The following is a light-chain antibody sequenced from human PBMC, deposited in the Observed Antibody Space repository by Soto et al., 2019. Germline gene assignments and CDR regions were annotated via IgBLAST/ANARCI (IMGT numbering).Light chain of an antibody. J-gene: IGKJ1*01. Sequence: EIVLTQSAGTLSLSPGERATLSCRASQSVSSSYLGWYQQKPGQAPRLLIYGTSSRATDVPDRFSGSGSGADFTLTISRLEPEDFAVYYCQHYGSSSTWTFGQGTKV. CDR1: QSVSSSY. CDR2: GTS. V-gene: IGKV3-20*01. CDR3: QHYGSSSTWT.